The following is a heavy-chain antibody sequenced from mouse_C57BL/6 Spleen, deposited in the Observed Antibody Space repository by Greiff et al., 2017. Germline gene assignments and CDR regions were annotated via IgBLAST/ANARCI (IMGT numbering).Heavy chain of an antibody. CDR1: GFTFTDYY. V-gene: IGHV7-3*01. D-gene: IGHD2-10*01. Sequence: EVMLVESGGGLVQPGGSLSLSCAASGFTFTDYYMRWVRQPPGRALEWLGFIRNKANGYTTEYSASVKGRFTISRDNSQSILYLQMHALRAEDSATYYCARSPTGPYYYAMDYWGQGTSVTVAS. CDR2: IRNKANGYTT. CDR3: ARSPTGPYYYAMDY. J-gene: IGHJ4*01.